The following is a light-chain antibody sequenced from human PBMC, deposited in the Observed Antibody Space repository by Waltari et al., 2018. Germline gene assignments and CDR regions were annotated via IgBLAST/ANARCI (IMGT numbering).Light chain of an antibody. J-gene: IGLJ2*01. Sequence: SALTQPPSASGSPGQSVTISCTGTSSDDGRFDYVSWSQQHPGQTPKLLIYNVRQRPSGVPDRFSGSKSGNTASLAVSGLQADDEADYYCSSYTGSGIVFGGGTKLTVL. CDR2: NVR. CDR1: SSDDGRFDY. V-gene: IGLV2-8*01. CDR3: SSYTGSGIV.